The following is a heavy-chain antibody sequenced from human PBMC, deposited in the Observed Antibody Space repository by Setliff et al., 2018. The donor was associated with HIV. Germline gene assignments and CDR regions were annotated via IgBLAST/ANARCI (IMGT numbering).Heavy chain of an antibody. D-gene: IGHD1-26*01. J-gene: IGHJ4*01. CDR1: GYTFTAYY. CDR2: INPNSGGT. Sequence: GASVKVSCKAYGYTFTAYYMHWVRQAPGQGLEWMGWINPNSGGTNYAQKFRGRVTMTRDTSINTAHMYLSSLRSDDTAVYFCARGALLAVFDFDHWGRGTQVTVSS. V-gene: IGHV1-2*02. CDR3: ARGALLAVFDFDH.